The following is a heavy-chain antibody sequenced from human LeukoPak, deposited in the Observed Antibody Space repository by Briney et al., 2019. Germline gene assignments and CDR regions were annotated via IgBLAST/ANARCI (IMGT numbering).Heavy chain of an antibody. CDR3: ARDPGRAGTTEWYYFDS. D-gene: IGHD3-3*01. CDR2: INTKGNRP. V-gene: IGHV3-64*01. CDR1: GFTFSSFA. Sequence: QSGGSLRLSCAASGFTFSSFAMHWVRQAPGKGLEYVSSINTKGNRPFYANSVKGRFTVSRDNSKNMVNLQMGSLRAEDMAVYYCARDPGRAGTTEWYYFDSWGQGTLVTVSS. J-gene: IGHJ4*02.